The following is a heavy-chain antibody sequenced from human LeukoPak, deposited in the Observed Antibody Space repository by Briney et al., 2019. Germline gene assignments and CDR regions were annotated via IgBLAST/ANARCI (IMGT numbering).Heavy chain of an antibody. CDR3: ARHFPPYCSGGSCYSVAPHY. D-gene: IGHD2-15*01. CDR1: GYSFTSYW. Sequence: GESLRISCKGSGYSFTSYWISWVRQMPGKGLEWMGRIDPSDSYTNYSPSFQGHVTISADKSISTAYLQWSSLKASDTAMYYCARHFPPYCSGGSCYSVAPHYWGQGTLVTVSS. CDR2: IDPSDSYT. V-gene: IGHV5-10-1*01. J-gene: IGHJ4*02.